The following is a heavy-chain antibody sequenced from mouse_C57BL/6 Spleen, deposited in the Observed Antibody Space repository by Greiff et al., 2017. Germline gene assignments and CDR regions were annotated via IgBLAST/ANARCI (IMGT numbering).Heavy chain of an antibody. CDR3: ARSPPPYGSLYYYAMDY. J-gene: IGHJ4*01. Sequence: QVQLQQPGAELVRPGSSVKLSCKASGYTFTSYWMHWVKQRPIQGLEWIGNIDPSDSETHYNQKFKDKATLPVDKSSSTAYMQLSSLTSEDSAVYYCARSPPPYGSLYYYAMDYWGQGTSVTVSS. D-gene: IGHD1-1*02. V-gene: IGHV1-52*01. CDR1: GYTFTSYW. CDR2: IDPSDSET.